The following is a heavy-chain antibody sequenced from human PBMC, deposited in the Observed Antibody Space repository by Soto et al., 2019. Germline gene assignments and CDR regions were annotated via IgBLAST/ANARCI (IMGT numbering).Heavy chain of an antibody. D-gene: IGHD6-19*01. V-gene: IGHV3-30*18. CDR1: GFPFSSYG. CDR2: ISYDGISE. Sequence: QVQLVESGGGVVQPGRSLRLSCAASGFPFSSYGMNWVRQAPGKGLEWVAFISYDGISEHYADSVKGRFTISRDNSKNTLYLQMNSLRTEDTAVYHCAKDQVTTGWYKWSWFDPWGQGTLVAVSS. J-gene: IGHJ5*02. CDR3: AKDQVTTGWYKWSWFDP.